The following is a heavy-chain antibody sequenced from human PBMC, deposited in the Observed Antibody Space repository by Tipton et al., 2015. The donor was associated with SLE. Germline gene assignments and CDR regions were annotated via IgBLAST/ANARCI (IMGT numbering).Heavy chain of an antibody. CDR3: ARSEPLPEY. CDR1: GYTFTGYY. V-gene: IGHV1-2*02. CDR2: INPNTGGT. D-gene: IGHD3-10*01. Sequence: QVQLVQSGAEVKKPGASVKVSCKASGYTFTGYYLHWVRQAPGQGLEWMGWINPNTGGTKYAQNFQGRVTMTMDTFVTTAYMELSSLRSEDTAVYYCARSEPLPEYWGQGTLVIVSS. J-gene: IGHJ4*02.